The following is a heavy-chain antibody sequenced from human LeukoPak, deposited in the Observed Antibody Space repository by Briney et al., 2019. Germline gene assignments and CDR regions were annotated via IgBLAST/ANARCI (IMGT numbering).Heavy chain of an antibody. CDR3: ARQGGIAAAATNFDY. D-gene: IGHD6-13*01. CDR1: GGSISSYY. CDR2: IYYSGST. J-gene: IGHJ4*02. V-gene: IGHV4-59*08. Sequence: SETLSLTCTVSGGSISSYYWSWIRQPPGKGLEWIGYIYYSGSTNYNPSLKSRVTISVDTSKNQFSLKLTSVTAADTAVYYCARQGGIAAAATNFDYWGQGPLVTVSS.